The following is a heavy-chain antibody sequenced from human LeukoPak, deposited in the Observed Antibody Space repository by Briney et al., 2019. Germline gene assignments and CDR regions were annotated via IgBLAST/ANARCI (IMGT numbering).Heavy chain of an antibody. CDR2: INPNSGGT. Sequence: ASVKVSCKASGYTFTSYGISWVRQAPGQGLEWMGWINPNSGGTNYAQKLQGRVTMTRDTSISTAYMELSRLRSDDTAVYYCARDWLAVAGTRYYGMDVWGQGTTVTVSS. CDR1: GYTFTSYG. J-gene: IGHJ6*02. D-gene: IGHD6-19*01. CDR3: ARDWLAVAGTRYYGMDV. V-gene: IGHV1-2*02.